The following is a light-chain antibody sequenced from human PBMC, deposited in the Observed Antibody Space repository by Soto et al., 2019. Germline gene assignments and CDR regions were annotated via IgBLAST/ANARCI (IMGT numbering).Light chain of an antibody. J-gene: IGLJ1*01. CDR2: EVS. Sequence: QCVLTQPPSVSGSPGQSVTISCTGTSSDVGSYNRVSWFQQPPGTAPKLLIYEVSNRPSGVPDRISGSKSGNTASLTISGLQAEDEADYYCSSYTSSSTYVFGTGTKVTVL. CDR1: SSDVGSYNR. CDR3: SSYTSSSTYV. V-gene: IGLV2-18*02.